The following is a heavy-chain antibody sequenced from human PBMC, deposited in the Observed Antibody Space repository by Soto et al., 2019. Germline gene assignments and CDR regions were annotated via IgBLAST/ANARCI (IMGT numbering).Heavy chain of an antibody. Sequence: PGESLKTSRKGSGYSLTSHWISRVRQMPGKGLGGRGRIDLSGSYTNYSPSFQGHVTSSADKSISTAYLQWRRLNGSDTAMYYCARHGALSPVVVPAAADYYYGMDVWGQGTTVTVSS. V-gene: IGHV5-10-1*01. J-gene: IGHJ6*02. D-gene: IGHD2-2*01. CDR2: IDLSGSYT. CDR3: ARHGALSPVVVPAAADYYYGMDV. CDR1: GYSLTSHW.